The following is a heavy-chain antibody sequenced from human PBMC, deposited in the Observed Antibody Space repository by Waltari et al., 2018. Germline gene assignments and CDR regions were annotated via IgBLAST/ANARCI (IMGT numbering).Heavy chain of an antibody. CDR3: ARDMLAVAGFDY. J-gene: IGHJ4*02. V-gene: IGHV4-4*07. Sequence: QVQLQESGPGLVKPSETLSLTCTVSGGSISSYYWSWIRQPAGKGVEWIGRIYTSGSTHYNPSLKRRVTMSVDTSKNQCSLKLSSVTAADTAVYYCARDMLAVAGFDYWGQGTLVTVSS. CDR1: GGSISSYY. D-gene: IGHD6-19*01. CDR2: IYTSGST.